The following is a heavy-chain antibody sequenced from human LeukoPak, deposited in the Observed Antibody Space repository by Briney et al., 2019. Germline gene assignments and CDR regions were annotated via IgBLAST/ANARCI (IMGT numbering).Heavy chain of an antibody. CDR3: ARDKATAARYGLDV. D-gene: IGHD6-6*01. CDR1: GGSISSGDYY. V-gene: IGHV4-61*08. J-gene: IGHJ6*02. Sequence: PSETLSLTCTVSGGSISSGDYYWSWIRQPPGKGLEWIGEINHSGSTNYNPSLKSRGTLSVDTSKNQVSLQLKSVTAADTAVYYCARDKATAARYGLDVWGQGTTVTVSS. CDR2: INHSGST.